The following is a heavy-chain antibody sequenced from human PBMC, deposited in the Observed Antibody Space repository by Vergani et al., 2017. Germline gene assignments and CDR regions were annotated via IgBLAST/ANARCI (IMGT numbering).Heavy chain of an antibody. Sequence: EVQLVESGGGLVQPGGSLRLSCAASGFLFSDYWLNWVRQSPGGGLEWVANIKQDGSEEFYVDSVKGRFTISRDNAKNSVFLHMNSLRPEDTAVYYCAKVGRSEVAGTFGAFDIWGQGTMVTVSS. CDR3: AKVGRSEVAGTFGAFDI. D-gene: IGHD6-19*01. CDR1: GFLFSDYW. V-gene: IGHV3-7*03. CDR2: IKQDGSEE. J-gene: IGHJ3*02.